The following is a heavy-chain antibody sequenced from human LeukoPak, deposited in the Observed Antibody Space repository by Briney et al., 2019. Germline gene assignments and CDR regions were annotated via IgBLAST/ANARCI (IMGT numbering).Heavy chain of an antibody. Sequence: SETLSLTCTVSGGSISSYYWTWIRQPPGKGLEWIGYIYYTGSTNYNPSLKSRVTISVDTSKNQFSLKLNSVTATDTAVYYCARSGTSRYYFYGMDVWGQGPRSPSP. CDR2: IYYTGST. CDR1: GGSISSYY. J-gene: IGHJ6*02. V-gene: IGHV4-59*08. D-gene: IGHD3-9*01. CDR3: ARSGTSRYYFYGMDV.